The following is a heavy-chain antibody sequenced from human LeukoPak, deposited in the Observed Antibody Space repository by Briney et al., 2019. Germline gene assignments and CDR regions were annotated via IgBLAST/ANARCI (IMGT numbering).Heavy chain of an antibody. CDR2: IYYSGST. CDR1: GGSISSSSYY. CDR3: AGGGAAAGTSDY. D-gene: IGHD6-13*01. V-gene: IGHV4-39*07. Sequence: SETLSLTCTVSGGSISSSSYYWGWIRQPPGKGLEWIGSIYYSGSTYYNPSLKSRVTISVDTSKNQFSLKLSSVTAADTAVYYCAGGGAAAGTSDYWGQGTLVTVSS. J-gene: IGHJ4*02.